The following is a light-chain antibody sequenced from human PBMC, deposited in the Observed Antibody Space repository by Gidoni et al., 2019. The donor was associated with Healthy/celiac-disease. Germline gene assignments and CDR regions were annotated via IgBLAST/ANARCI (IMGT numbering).Light chain of an antibody. J-gene: IGKJ2*01. V-gene: IGKV1-5*03. CDR3: KQYTSFPVT. CDR2: KAS. Sequence: DIRMTQSPSTLSASVGDRVTITCRASQSISSSLAWYQQKPGHAPNLLIYKASTLESGVPSRFSGSGSGTEFTLTITSLQPDDFATYYCKQYTSFPVTFGQGTKLEI. CDR1: QSISSS.